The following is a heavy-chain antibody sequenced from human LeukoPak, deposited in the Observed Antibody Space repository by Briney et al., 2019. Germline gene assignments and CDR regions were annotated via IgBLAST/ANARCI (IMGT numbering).Heavy chain of an antibody. D-gene: IGHD3-3*01. V-gene: IGHV3-48*04. CDR2: ISSSSSTI. CDR3: AFGVVTTYYMDV. J-gene: IGHJ6*03. CDR1: GFTFSSYS. Sequence: GGSPRLSCAASGFTFSSYSMNWVRQAPGKGLEWVSYISSSSSTIYYADSAKGRFTISRDNAKNSLYLQMNSLRAEDTAVYYCAFGVVTTYYMDVWGKGTTVTVSS.